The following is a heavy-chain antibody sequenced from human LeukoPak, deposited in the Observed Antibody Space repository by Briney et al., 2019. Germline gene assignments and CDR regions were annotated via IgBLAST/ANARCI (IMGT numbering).Heavy chain of an antibody. CDR1: GGSISSYY. CDR3: ARALGQLPNYVWGSYRPYLDY. Sequence: SETLSLTCTVSGGSISSYYWSWIRQPPGKGLEWIGYIDYSGSTNYNPSLRSRVTISLDTSKNRFSLKLSSVTAADTAVYYCARALGQLPNYVWGSYRPYLDYWGQGTLVTVSS. J-gene: IGHJ4*02. CDR2: IDYSGST. D-gene: IGHD3-16*02. V-gene: IGHV4-59*08.